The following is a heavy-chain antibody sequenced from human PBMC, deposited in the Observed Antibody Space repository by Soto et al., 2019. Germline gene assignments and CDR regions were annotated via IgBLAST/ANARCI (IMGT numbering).Heavy chain of an antibody. J-gene: IGHJ6*02. D-gene: IGHD3-10*01. V-gene: IGHV3-23*01. CDR3: ASSPTRWFGYINSDYGRDL. CDR2: ISVGGGST. Sequence: EVQLLESGGALVQPGGSLRLSCATTAFTFSHYAMSLVRQAPGKGLEWGSGISVGGGSTYNADSVKGRFTITRDHSTNTLFLQMHSLRAADSAVYYCASSPTRWFGYINSDYGRDLWGQETTVTVSS. CDR1: AFTFSHYA.